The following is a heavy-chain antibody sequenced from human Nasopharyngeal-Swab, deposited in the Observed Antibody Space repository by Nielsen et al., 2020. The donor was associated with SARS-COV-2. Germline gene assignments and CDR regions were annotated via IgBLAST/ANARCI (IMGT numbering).Heavy chain of an antibody. CDR1: GYSVTSYW. CDR3: ARSGYSSSLGGFIA. V-gene: IGHV5-10-1*01. D-gene: IGHD6-6*01. Sequence: GESLKISCKGSGYSVTSYWISWVSQMPGKGLEWMGRIDPSDAYTNYSPSFQGHVTISADKSISTAYLQWSSLKASDTAMYYFARSGYSSSLGGFIAWGQGTLVTVSS. CDR2: IDPSDAYT. J-gene: IGHJ5*02.